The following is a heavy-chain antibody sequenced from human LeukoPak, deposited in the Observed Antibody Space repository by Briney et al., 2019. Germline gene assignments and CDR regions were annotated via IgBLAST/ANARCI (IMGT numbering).Heavy chain of an antibody. CDR2: ISGYSGNT. CDR3: ARLQFRVGSCSSSSCRAFDY. Sequence: GASVKVSCKASGYTFANYDINWVRQAPGQGLEWMGWISGYSGNTNYAQNLQGRVTMTTDTSTSTAYMDLRSLRSDDTAVYYCARLQFRVGSCSSSSCRAFDYWGQGTLITVSS. V-gene: IGHV1-18*01. CDR1: GYTFANYD. J-gene: IGHJ4*02. D-gene: IGHD2-2*01.